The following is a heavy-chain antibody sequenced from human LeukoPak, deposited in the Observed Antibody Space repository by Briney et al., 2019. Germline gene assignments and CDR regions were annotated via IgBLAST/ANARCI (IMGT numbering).Heavy chain of an antibody. V-gene: IGHV3-23*01. CDR2: ISGSGSRT. CDR3: AKGQYLEHDAFDF. D-gene: IGHD1/OR15-1a*01. J-gene: IGHJ3*01. Sequence: GGSLRLSCAASGFTFSSYSMNWVRQAPGKGLEWVSTISGSGSRTYYADSVKGRFTISRDNSKNTLYLQMNSLRADDTAVYYCAKGQYLEHDAFDFWGQGTMVTVSS. CDR1: GFTFSSYS.